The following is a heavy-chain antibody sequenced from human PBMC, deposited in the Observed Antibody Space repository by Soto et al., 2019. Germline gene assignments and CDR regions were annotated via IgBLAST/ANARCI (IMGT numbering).Heavy chain of an antibody. J-gene: IGHJ3*02. Sequence: EVQLLESGGGLVQPGGSLRLSCAASGFTFSSYAMSWVRQAPGKGLEWVSGISGSGDSTYYVDSVKGRFTISRDNSKNTLYLQMNSLRAEDTAVYYCAKGRSSGWCTHDAFDIWGQGTMVTVSS. CDR1: GFTFSSYA. D-gene: IGHD6-19*01. CDR3: AKGRSSGWCTHDAFDI. CDR2: ISGSGDST. V-gene: IGHV3-23*01.